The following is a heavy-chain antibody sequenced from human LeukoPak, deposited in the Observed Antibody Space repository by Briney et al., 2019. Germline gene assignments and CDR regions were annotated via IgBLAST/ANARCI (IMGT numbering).Heavy chain of an antibody. Sequence: PSETLSLTCTVSGGSISSYYWSWIRQPPGKGLEWIGYIYHSGSTYYNPSLKSRVTISVDRSKNQFSLKLSSVTAADTAVYYCAANLIVATISPHDAFDIWGQGTMVTVSS. CDR3: AANLIVATISPHDAFDI. J-gene: IGHJ3*02. D-gene: IGHD5-12*01. CDR1: GGSISSYY. CDR2: IYHSGST. V-gene: IGHV4-59*04.